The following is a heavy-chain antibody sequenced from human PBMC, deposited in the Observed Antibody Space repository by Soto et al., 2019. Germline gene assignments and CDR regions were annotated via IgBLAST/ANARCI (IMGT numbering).Heavy chain of an antibody. V-gene: IGHV3-15*01. CDR1: NFTFSYAW. CDR2: IKGTAYGGTT. Sequence: VGSLRLSCAASNFTFSYAWMSWVRQAPGKGLEWVGRIKGTAYGGTTDYAAPVKGRVTTSRDDSKNTLYLQMNSLRTEDTARYYCTTDDTSGYYFHYWGQGTLVTVPQ. D-gene: IGHD3-22*01. J-gene: IGHJ4*02. CDR3: TTDDTSGYYFHY.